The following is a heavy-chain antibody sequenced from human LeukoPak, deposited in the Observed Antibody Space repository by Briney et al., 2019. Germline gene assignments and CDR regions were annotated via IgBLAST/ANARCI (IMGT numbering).Heavy chain of an antibody. CDR3: ARESLDGGSCYGY. Sequence: GGSLRLSCAASGFTFSSYWMSWVRQAPGKGLEWVANIKQDGSEKYYVDSVKGRFTISRDNAKNSLYLQMNSLRAEDTAVYYCARESLDGGSCYGYWGQGTLVTVSS. J-gene: IGHJ4*02. D-gene: IGHD2-15*01. CDR1: GFTFSSYW. V-gene: IGHV3-7*01. CDR2: IKQDGSEK.